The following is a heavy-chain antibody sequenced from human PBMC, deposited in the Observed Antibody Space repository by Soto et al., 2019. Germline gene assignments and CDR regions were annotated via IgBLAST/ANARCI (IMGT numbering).Heavy chain of an antibody. Sequence: TGGSLRLSCAASGFTVSSNYMIWVRQAPGKGLEWVSVIYSGGSTYYADSVKGRFTISRDNSKNTLYLQMNSLSAEDTAVYYCARHPIALAGKEVGFVCCGQRTLVTVSS. CDR1: GFTVSSNY. CDR3: ARHPIALAGKEVGFVC. V-gene: IGHV3-53*01. J-gene: IGHJ4*02. CDR2: IYSGGST. D-gene: IGHD6-19*01.